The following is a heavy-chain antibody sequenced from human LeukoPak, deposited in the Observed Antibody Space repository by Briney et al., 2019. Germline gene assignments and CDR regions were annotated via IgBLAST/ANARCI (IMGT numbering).Heavy chain of an antibody. CDR2: INGNGDKT. CDR1: GFTFSGFS. D-gene: IGHD2/OR15-2a*01. Sequence: GGSLRLSCAASGFTFSGFSMHWIRQAPGRGLEYVSAINGNGDKTFYTDSVRGRFTIFRDNSKNTLFLQMGSLRGEDMALYFCARIGMENFYDLWGQGTLVTVSS. J-gene: IGHJ5*02. V-gene: IGHV3-64*02. CDR3: ARIGMENFYDL.